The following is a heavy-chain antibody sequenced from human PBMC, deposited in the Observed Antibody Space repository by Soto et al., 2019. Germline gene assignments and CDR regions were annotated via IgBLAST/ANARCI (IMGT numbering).Heavy chain of an antibody. CDR2: ISFDGSKT. J-gene: IGHJ6*02. D-gene: IGHD6-13*01. Sequence: VQLVESGGGLVQPGGSLRLSCAGSGFTLSDHYIDWVRQAPGKGLEWVAFISFDGSKTYYSDSVKGRFTISRDNSKNTVSLQMNNLRPGDAAVYHCANLLNVAAAGTPHYYGVDVWGQGTTVTVS. CDR3: ANLLNVAAAGTPHYYGVDV. V-gene: IGHV3-30*18. CDR1: GFTLSDHY.